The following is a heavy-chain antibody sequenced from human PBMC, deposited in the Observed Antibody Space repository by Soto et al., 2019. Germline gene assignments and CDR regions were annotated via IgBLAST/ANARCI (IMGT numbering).Heavy chain of an antibody. J-gene: IGHJ6*02. CDR2: IIPIFGTA. CDR1: GGTFSSYA. D-gene: IGHD2-2*01. V-gene: IGHV1-69*06. CDR3: ARDDGYCSSTSCYYFGFYYYGMDV. Sequence: QVQLVQSGAEVKKPGSSVKVSCKASGGTFSSYAISWVRQAPGQGLEWMGGIIPIFGTANYAQKLQGRVTITADKSTSTAYMELSSLRSEDTSVYYCARDDGYCSSTSCYYFGFYYYGMDVWGQGTTVTVSS.